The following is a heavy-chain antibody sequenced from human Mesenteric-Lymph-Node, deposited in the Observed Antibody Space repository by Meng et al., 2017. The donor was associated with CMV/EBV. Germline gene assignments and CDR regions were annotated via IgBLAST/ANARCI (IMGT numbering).Heavy chain of an antibody. CDR3: ARHSALLVTNFDY. CDR1: GGSISSSSYY. CDR2: IYYSGSTY. Sequence: QLQLQDSGPGLVKPSGPLSLTCPVSGGSISSSSYYWGWLRQPPGKGLEWIGYIYYSGSTYYYNPSLKTRVTISVDTSKNQFSLKLSSVTAAGTAVYYCARHSALLVTNFDYWGQGTLVTVSS. V-gene: IGHV4-39*01. J-gene: IGHJ4*02. D-gene: IGHD5-18*01.